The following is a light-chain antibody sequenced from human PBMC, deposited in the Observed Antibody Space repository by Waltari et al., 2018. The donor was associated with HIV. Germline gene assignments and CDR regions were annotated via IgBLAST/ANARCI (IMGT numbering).Light chain of an antibody. CDR3: QTWDTGIQV. V-gene: IGLV4-69*01. CDR2: LSSDGSH. J-gene: IGLJ3*02. CDR1: SATSKFV. Sequence: HLLLTQSPSASASLGASVRIPCPLRSATSKFVVTWPQQRPENGPRFLLRLSSDGSHIRGDGIPARFSVSSSGAERYLTISRLQAEDEADYYCQTWDTGIQVFGGGTKLTVL.